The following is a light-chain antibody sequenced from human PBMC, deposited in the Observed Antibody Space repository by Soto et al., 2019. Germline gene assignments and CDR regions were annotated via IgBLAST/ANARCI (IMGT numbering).Light chain of an antibody. J-gene: IGKJ3*01. CDR2: KVS. CDR3: MHGTYWPLP. V-gene: IGKV2-30*01. Sequence: DILMTQYPLSLPVILGQPASISCRSSQSLVNSGGNTYLNWFQQRPGRSPRRLIYKVSNRDSGVPDRFSGSGSDTDFTLKIKSVEAEDVGVYYCMHGTYWPLPFGHGTKVDIK. CDR1: QSLVNSGGNTY.